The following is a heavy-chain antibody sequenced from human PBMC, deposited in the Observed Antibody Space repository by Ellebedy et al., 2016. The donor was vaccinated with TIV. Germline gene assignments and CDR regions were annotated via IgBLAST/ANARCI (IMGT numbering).Heavy chain of an antibody. D-gene: IGHD5-18*01. J-gene: IGHJ4*02. CDR2: YSGSVDVP. Sequence: GGSLRLSCAASGFTFSSHWMSWVRQAPGKGLEWVSAYSGSVDVPHYADSVRGRFTVSRDNSKNTLYLQVNNLREEDTAVYYCARVLADSGLWLHFDYWGQGTLVIVSS. CDR3: ARVLADSGLWLHFDY. CDR1: GFTFSSHW. V-gene: IGHV3-23*01.